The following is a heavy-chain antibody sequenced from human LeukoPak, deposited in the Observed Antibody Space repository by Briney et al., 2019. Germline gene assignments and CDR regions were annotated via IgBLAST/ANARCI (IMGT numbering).Heavy chain of an antibody. CDR1: GGTFSSYA. CDR2: IIPIFGTA. CDR3: ARDLIAVAVPNAFDI. J-gene: IGHJ3*02. Sequence: GASVKVSCKASGGTFSSYAITWVRQAPGQGLEWMGGIIPIFGTANYAQKFQGRVTMTTDTSTSTAYMELRSLRSDDTAVYYCARDLIAVAVPNAFDIWGQGTMVTVSS. D-gene: IGHD6-19*01. V-gene: IGHV1-69*05.